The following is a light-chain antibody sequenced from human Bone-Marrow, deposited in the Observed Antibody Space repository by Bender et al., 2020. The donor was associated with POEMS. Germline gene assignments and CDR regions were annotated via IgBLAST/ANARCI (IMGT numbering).Light chain of an antibody. V-gene: IGLV3-21*03. CDR3: QLWDSGTDHLVV. Sequence: SYVLTQPPSVSVAPGKTAGVTCGGDNIGSKNVHWYQQKPGQAPVLVVYDDGDRPSGIPERFSGSNSGNTATLTISRVEAGDEADYYCQLWDSGTDHLVVFGGGTKLTAL. CDR1: NIGSKN. J-gene: IGLJ2*01. CDR2: DDG.